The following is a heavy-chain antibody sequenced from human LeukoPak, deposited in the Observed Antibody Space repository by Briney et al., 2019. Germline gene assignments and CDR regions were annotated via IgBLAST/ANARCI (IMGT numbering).Heavy chain of an antibody. D-gene: IGHD3-10*01. Sequence: PGGSLRLSCAASGFTFSSYGMHWVRQAPGKGLEGVAFIRYDGSNKYYADSVKGRFTISRDNSKNTLYLQMNSLRAEDTAVYYCAKDQGGLITMVRGVIFDYWGQGTLVTVSS. J-gene: IGHJ4*02. CDR2: IRYDGSNK. V-gene: IGHV3-30*02. CDR1: GFTFSSYG. CDR3: AKDQGGLITMVRGVIFDY.